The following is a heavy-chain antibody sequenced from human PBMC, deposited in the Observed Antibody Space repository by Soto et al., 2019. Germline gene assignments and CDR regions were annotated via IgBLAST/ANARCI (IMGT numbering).Heavy chain of an antibody. J-gene: IGHJ5*02. V-gene: IGHV4-4*07. D-gene: IGHD3-3*01. CDR3: ARGQRFSDSFDP. Sequence: QVQLQESGPGLVKPSETLSLTCTVSGGAISGYYLTWIRQSAGKGLEWIGRIYSSGGTKYNPSLMGLVTMSLYTSKNQFSLRLSSVTAADTAVYYCARGQRFSDSFDPWGQGTLVTVSS. CDR1: GGAISGYY. CDR2: IYSSGGT.